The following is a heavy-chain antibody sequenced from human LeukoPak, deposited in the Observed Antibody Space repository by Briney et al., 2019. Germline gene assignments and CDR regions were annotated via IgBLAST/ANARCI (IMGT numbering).Heavy chain of an antibody. CDR2: IRYDGSNK. CDR3: AKDQTGDYTFDY. Sequence: GGSLRLSCAASGFTFSGYAMHWVRQAPGKGLEWVAFIRYDGSNKSHGDSVKGRFTTSRDNSENTLYLQMNSLRAEDTAVYYCAKDQTGDYTFDYWGQGTLVTVSS. J-gene: IGHJ4*02. V-gene: IGHV3-30*02. CDR1: GFTFSGYA. D-gene: IGHD4-17*01.